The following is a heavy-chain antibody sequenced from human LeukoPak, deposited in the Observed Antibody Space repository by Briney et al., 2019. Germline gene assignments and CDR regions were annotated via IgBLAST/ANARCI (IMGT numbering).Heavy chain of an antibody. J-gene: IGHJ3*02. Sequence: PSETLSLTCTVSGGSISSYYWSWIRQPPGKGLEWIGYIYYSGSTNYNPSLNSRVTISVDTSKTQFSLKLSSVTAADTAVYYCARSSYYYAADAFDIWGQGTMVTVSS. D-gene: IGHD3-10*01. CDR1: GGSISSYY. CDR2: IYYSGST. CDR3: ARSSYYYAADAFDI. V-gene: IGHV4-59*01.